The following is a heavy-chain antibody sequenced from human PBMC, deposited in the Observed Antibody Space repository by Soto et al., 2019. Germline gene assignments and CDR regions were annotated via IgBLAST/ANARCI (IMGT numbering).Heavy chain of an antibody. D-gene: IGHD4-17*01. CDR1: GFTFNDYA. V-gene: IGHV3-9*01. CDR3: AKDMGYGDFSLVAGFAY. Sequence: EVQLVESGGGLVQPGRSLRLSCAAVGFTFNDYAMHWVRQAPGKGLEWASGINWNSGFIVYADSVKGRFTISRDNAKNSLYIQLNSLRRQDTALYFCAKDMGYGDFSLVAGFAYWGLGSLVTVSS. CDR2: INWNSGFI. J-gene: IGHJ4*02.